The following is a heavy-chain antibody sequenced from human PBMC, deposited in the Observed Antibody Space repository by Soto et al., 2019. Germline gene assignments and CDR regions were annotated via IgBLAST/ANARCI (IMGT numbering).Heavy chain of an antibody. Sequence: LKISCKGSGYSFTSYWIGWVRQMPGKGLEWMGNIYPGDSDTRYSPSFQGQVTISADKSISTAYLQWSSLKASDTAMYYCAGGGVRGVITRTRDYYGMDVWGQGTTVTVSS. CDR1: GYSFTSYW. D-gene: IGHD3-10*01. CDR3: AGGGVRGVITRTRDYYGMDV. J-gene: IGHJ6*02. CDR2: IYPGDSDT. V-gene: IGHV5-51*01.